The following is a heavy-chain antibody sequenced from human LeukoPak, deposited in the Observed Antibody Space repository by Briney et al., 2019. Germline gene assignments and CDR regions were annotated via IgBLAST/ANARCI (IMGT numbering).Heavy chain of an antibody. CDR1: GYTFTSYY. D-gene: IGHD1-26*01. Sequence: ASVKVSCKASGYTFTSYYMHWVRQAPGQGLEWMGIINPTGGSTNYAQKFQGRVTMTRDTSTSTVYMELSSLRSEDTAVYYCARGSSGSYYHTRDRDYFDYWGQGTLVTASS. J-gene: IGHJ4*02. CDR2: INPTGGST. CDR3: ARGSSGSYYHTRDRDYFDY. V-gene: IGHV1-46*01.